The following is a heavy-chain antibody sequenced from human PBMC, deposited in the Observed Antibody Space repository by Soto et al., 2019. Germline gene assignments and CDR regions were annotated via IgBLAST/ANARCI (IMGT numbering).Heavy chain of an antibody. CDR2: IIASGGST. V-gene: IGHV3-23*01. D-gene: IGHD3-9*01. J-gene: IGHJ6*02. CDR1: GFTFSSYA. CDR3: ATLLGAVGYDIVTCYYGMDV. Sequence: EVQLLESGGGLVQPGGSLRLSCAASGFTFSSYAMTWVRQAPGKGLEWVSMIIASGGSTYLADSVKGRFTNSRYNSKNTCYLEMNSLRSDDTAVYFCATLLGAVGYDIVTCYYGMDVWGQGTAVTASS.